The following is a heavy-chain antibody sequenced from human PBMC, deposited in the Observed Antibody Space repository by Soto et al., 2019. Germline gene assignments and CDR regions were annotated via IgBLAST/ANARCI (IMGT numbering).Heavy chain of an antibody. CDR3: ARRYDFWSGLYYYYMDV. D-gene: IGHD3-3*01. Sequence: GGSLRLSCAASGFTFSSYGMHWVRQAPGKGLEWVAVISYDGSNKYYADSVKGRFTISRDNAKNSLYLQMNSLRAEDTAVYYCARRYDFWSGLYYYYMDVWGKGTTVTVSS. V-gene: IGHV3-30*03. CDR2: ISYDGSNK. CDR1: GFTFSSYG. J-gene: IGHJ6*03.